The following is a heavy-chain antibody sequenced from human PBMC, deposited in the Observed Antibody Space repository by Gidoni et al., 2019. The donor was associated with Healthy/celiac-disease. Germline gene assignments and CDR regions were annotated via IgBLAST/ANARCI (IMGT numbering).Heavy chain of an antibody. J-gene: IGHJ6*02. D-gene: IGHD4-17*01. CDR1: GGSISSGSYY. Sequence: QVQLQESGPGLVKPSQTLSLTCTVSGGSISSGSYYWSWIRPPAGKGLEWIGRIYTSGSTNYNPSLKSRVTISVDTSKNQFSLKLSSVTAADTAVYYCARAGGVGAYDYGDYYLSYYYYGMDVWGQGTTVTVSS. V-gene: IGHV4-61*02. CDR2: IYTSGST. CDR3: ARAGGVGAYDYGDYYLSYYYYGMDV.